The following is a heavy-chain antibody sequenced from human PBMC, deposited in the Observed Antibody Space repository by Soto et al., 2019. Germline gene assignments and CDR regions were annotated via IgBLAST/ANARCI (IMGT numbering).Heavy chain of an antibody. CDR1: GFSLSDYW. CDR3: ARGANGYYYFDY. J-gene: IGHJ4*02. V-gene: IGHV3-74*01. D-gene: IGHD5-18*01. Sequence: EVQLVESGGGLVQPGGSLRLSCAASGFSLSDYWMHWVRQAPGGGLVWLSRIIRDGSSTNYANSVKGRFTISSDTAKNRFYLQVNSLRGEDTAVYYRARGANGYYYFDYWGQGTLVTVSS. CDR2: IIRDGSST.